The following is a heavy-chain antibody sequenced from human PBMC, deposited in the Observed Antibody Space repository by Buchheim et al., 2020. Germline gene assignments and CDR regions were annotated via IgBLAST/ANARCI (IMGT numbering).Heavy chain of an antibody. V-gene: IGHV4-61*02. D-gene: IGHD4-23*01. J-gene: IGHJ5*02. CDR2: INRSGSA. CDR3: ARAYYGGNSNWFGP. Sequence: QVQVLESGPGLVKPSQTLSLTCSVSGDSISSGTYYWNWIRQPAGKGLEWIGRINRSGSADFNPSLKSRVTKSVDTSQNQIPLKLNSVTAADTAVYYCARAYYGGNSNWFGPWGQGTL. CDR1: GDSISSGTYY.